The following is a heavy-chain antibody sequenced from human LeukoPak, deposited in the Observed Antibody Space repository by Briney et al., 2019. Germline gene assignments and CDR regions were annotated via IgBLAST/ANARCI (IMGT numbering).Heavy chain of an antibody. D-gene: IGHD6-19*01. CDR3: ARDLLFRVVVAGTWAFDI. CDR2: INPNSGGT. J-gene: IGHJ3*02. Sequence: SVNFSCKASGYTFTGYYMHWVRQAPGQGLEWMGWINPNSGGTNYTQKFQGRVTMTRDTSISTAYMELSRLRSDDTAVYYCARDLLFRVVVAGTWAFDIWGQGTMVTVSS. CDR1: GYTFTGYY. V-gene: IGHV1-2*02.